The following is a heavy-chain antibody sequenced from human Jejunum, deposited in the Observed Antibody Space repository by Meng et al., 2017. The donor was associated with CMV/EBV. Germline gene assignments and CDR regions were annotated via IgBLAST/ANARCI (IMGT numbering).Heavy chain of an antibody. CDR3: ATVNGHAFDI. V-gene: IGHV3-7*01. Sequence: SCAASGFTLRSYWMTWVRQAPGKGLGWVANIKEDGSERSYVDSVKGRFTISRDNAKNSLYLQMNSLRAEDTAVYYCATVNGHAFDIWGQGTMVTVSS. CDR2: IKEDGSER. D-gene: IGHD2-8*01. CDR1: GFTLRSYW. J-gene: IGHJ3*02.